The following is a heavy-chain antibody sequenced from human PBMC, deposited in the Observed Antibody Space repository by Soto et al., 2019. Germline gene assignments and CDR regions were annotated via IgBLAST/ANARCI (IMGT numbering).Heavy chain of an antibody. V-gene: IGHV4-34*01. Sequence: QVQLQQWGAGLLKPSETLSLTCAVYGGSFSGYQWTWIRQTPGKGLEWIGEINDSGNINYNPSLKRRVTILVDTPKKQISLKLSSVTAADSAVYYCARGLILWFGELSPRGGYYYYMDVWGKGTTVTVSS. CDR1: GGSFSGYQ. CDR3: ARGLILWFGELSPRGGYYYYMDV. D-gene: IGHD3-10*01. CDR2: INDSGNI. J-gene: IGHJ6*03.